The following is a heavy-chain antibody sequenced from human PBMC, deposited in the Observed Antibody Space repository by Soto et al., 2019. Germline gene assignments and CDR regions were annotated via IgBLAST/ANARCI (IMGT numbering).Heavy chain of an antibody. D-gene: IGHD6-19*01. V-gene: IGHV3-33*01. CDR2: IWYDGSNK. CDR1: GFTFSSYG. J-gene: IGHJ2*01. Sequence: QVQLVESGGGVVQPGRSLRLSCAASGFTFSSYGMHWVRQAPGKGLEWVAVIWYDGSNKYYADSVKGRFTISRDNSKNTLYLQMNSLRAEDTAVYYCARDNQWLVKTSYWYFDLWGRGTLVTVSS. CDR3: ARDNQWLVKTSYWYFDL.